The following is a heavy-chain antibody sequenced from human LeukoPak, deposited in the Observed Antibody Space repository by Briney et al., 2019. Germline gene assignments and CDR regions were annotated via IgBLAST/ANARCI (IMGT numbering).Heavy chain of an antibody. CDR2: IYYSGST. CDR3: ARDRGRATWFDP. CDR1: GGSITSYY. D-gene: IGHD3-10*01. V-gene: IGHV4-59*01. J-gene: IGHJ5*02. Sequence: PSETLSLTCTVSGGSITSYYWHWIRQPPGKELEWIGYIYYSGSTNYNPSLKSRVTISVDTSRKQFSLKLHSVSAADTAVYYCARDRGRATWFDPWGQGTVVTVSS.